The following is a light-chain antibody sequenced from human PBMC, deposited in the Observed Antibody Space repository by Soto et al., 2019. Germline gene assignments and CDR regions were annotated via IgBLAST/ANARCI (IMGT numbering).Light chain of an antibody. V-gene: IGKV3-11*01. CDR3: QQRSNWPWT. Sequence: EIVLTQSPATLSLSPGEIATLFCRSSQSVSSYLAWYQQKPGQAPRLLIYDASNRANGIPAMFSGSGSGTDFTLIISSLEPEDFAVYYCQQRSNWPWTLGQGTKVEIK. J-gene: IGKJ1*01. CDR2: DAS. CDR1: QSVSSY.